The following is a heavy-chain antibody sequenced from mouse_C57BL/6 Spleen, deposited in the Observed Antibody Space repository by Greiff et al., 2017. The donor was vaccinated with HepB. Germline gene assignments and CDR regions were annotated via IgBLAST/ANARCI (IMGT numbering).Heavy chain of an antibody. V-gene: IGHV1-54*01. D-gene: IGHD1-1*02. CDR2: INPGSGGT. J-gene: IGHJ3*01. CDR3: ARENYALAY. Sequence: VQLQQSGAELVRPGTSVKVSCKASGYAFTNYLIEWVKQRPGQGLEWIGVINPGSGGTNYNEKFKGKATLTADKSSSTAYMQLSSLTSEDSAVYCCARENYALAYWGQGTLVTVSA. CDR1: GYAFTNYL.